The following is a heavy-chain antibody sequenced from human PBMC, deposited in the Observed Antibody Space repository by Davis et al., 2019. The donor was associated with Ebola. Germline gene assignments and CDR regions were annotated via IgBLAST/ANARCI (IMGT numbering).Heavy chain of an antibody. CDR1: GGSISSYY. J-gene: IGHJ4*02. V-gene: IGHV4-59*01. CDR2: IYYSGST. CDR3: ARVYGFRELFPDY. D-gene: IGHD3-10*01. Sequence: PSETLSLTCTVSGGSISSYYWSWIRQPPGKGLEWIGYIYYSGSTNYNPSLKSRVTISVDTSKNQFSLKLSSVTAADTAVYYCARVYGFRELFPDYWGQGTLVTVSS.